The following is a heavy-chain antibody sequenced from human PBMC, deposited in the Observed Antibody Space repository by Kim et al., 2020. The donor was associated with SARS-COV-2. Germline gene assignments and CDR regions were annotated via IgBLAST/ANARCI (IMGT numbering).Heavy chain of an antibody. CDR3: ARVLLYSSGWYYGMDV. Sequence: VYGRFTISRDNSKNTLYLQMNSLRADDTAVYYCARVLLYSSGWYYGMDVWGQGTTVTVSS. J-gene: IGHJ6*02. V-gene: IGHV3-53*01. D-gene: IGHD6-19*01.